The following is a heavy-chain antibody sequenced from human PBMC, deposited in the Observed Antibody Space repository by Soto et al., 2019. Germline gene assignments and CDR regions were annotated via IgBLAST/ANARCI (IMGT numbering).Heavy chain of an antibody. J-gene: IGHJ4*02. V-gene: IGHV1-69*12. Sequence: QVQLVQSGAEVKKPGSSVKVSCKASGGTFGSYAISWVRQAPGQGLEWMGGIIPIFGTANYAQKFQGRITITADESTSTAYMELSSLRSEDTAVYYCASSIIDSYVWGSYRPDYWGQGTLVTVSS. D-gene: IGHD3-16*02. CDR2: IIPIFGTA. CDR3: ASSIIDSYVWGSYRPDY. CDR1: GGTFGSYA.